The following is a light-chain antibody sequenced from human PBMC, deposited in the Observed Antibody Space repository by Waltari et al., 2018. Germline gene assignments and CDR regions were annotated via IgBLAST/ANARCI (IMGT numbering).Light chain of an antibody. V-gene: IGLV1-51*01. CDR2: YSE. CDR3: GSWDSSLSGHV. CDR1: RSNIGNNS. J-gene: IGLJ1*01. Sequence: QSVLTQPPSVSAAPGQKVTISCSGSRSNIGNNSVSWYQHFPGTAPKLLIYYSEKRPSGIRDRFSGSKSGTSATLDITGLQTGDEADYYCGSWDSSLSGHVFGTGTKVTVL.